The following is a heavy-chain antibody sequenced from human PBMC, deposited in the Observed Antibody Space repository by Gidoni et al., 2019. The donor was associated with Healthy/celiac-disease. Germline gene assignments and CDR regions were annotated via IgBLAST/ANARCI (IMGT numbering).Heavy chain of an antibody. CDR1: GFTFSRYA. CDR2: ISYDGSNK. Sequence: QVQLVESGGGVVQPGRSLRLSCAASGFTFSRYAMHWVRQAPGKGLEWVAVISYDGSNKYYADSVKGRFTISRDNSKNTLYLQMNSLRAEDTAVYYCARDQWIDYGRLLGYGMDVWGQGTTVTVSS. CDR3: ARDQWIDYGRLLGYGMDV. J-gene: IGHJ6*02. D-gene: IGHD4-17*01. V-gene: IGHV3-30-3*01.